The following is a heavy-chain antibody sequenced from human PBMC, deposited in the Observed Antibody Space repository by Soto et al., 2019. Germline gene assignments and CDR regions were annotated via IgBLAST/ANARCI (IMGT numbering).Heavy chain of an antibody. D-gene: IGHD3-3*01. V-gene: IGHV3-11*01. Sequence: VQLVESGGGLVKPGGSLRLSCAASGFTFSDYYMSWIRQAPGKGLEWVSYISRSGSTTRNADSVKGRFTISRDNAKNSLYLEMNNLRAEDTAVYYCARDGLTADSPFDPWGQGTLVTVSS. CDR3: ARDGLTADSPFDP. CDR2: ISRSGSTT. CDR1: GFTFSDYY. J-gene: IGHJ5*02.